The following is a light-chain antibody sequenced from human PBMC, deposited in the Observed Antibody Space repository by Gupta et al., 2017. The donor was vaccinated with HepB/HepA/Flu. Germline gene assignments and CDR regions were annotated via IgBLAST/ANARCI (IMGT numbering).Light chain of an antibody. V-gene: IGLV1-40*01. Sequence: QSVLTQPPSVSGAPGQRVTISCTGSSSNIGAGYDVKCYQQLPGTAPKLLIYDNNNRTSGVPDRFAGSKSGTSASLAITGLQAEDEAIYYCHSNDNSLNTFYVFGTGTQVTVL. CDR1: SSNIGAGYD. CDR3: HSNDNSLNTFYV. J-gene: IGLJ1*01. CDR2: DNN.